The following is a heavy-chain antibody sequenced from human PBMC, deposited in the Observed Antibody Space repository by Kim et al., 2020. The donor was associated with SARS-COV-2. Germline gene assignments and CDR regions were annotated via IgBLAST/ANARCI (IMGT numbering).Heavy chain of an antibody. Sequence: ASVKVSCKASGYTFTGYYMHWVRQAPGQGLEWMGWINPNSGGTNYAQKFQGWVTMTRDTSISTAYMELSRLRSDETAVYYCARESAPGFIVGATYFDYWGQGTLVTVSS. J-gene: IGHJ4*02. CDR2: INPNSGGT. CDR3: ARESAPGFIVGATYFDY. V-gene: IGHV1-2*04. CDR1: GYTFTGYY. D-gene: IGHD1-26*01.